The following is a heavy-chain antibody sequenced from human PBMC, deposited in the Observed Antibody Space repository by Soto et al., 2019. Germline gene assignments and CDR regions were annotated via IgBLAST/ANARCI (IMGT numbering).Heavy chain of an antibody. CDR1: GFTFSSYA. CDR2: ISYDGSNK. J-gene: IGHJ4*02. Sequence: QVQPVESGGGVVQPGRSLRLSCAASGFTFSSYAMHWVRQAPGKGLEWVAVISYDGSNKYYVDSVKGRFSISRDNSKNTLYLQMNSLRAEDTAVYYCAREIERLLGYWGQGTLVTVS. D-gene: IGHD3-3*01. V-gene: IGHV3-30-3*01. CDR3: AREIERLLGY.